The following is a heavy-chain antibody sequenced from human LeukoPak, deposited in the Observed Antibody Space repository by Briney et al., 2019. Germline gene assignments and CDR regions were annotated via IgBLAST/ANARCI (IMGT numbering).Heavy chain of an antibody. CDR1: GGSFSGYY. J-gene: IGHJ5*02. Sequence: SETLSLTCAVYGGSFSGYYWSWIRQPPGKGRECIGDIHYTGSTNYNPSLKSRVTISVDTSKNQFSLKLSSVTAADTAIYSCARGGYYGSGNDFRFDPWGQGTLVTVSS. CDR2: IHYTGST. V-gene: IGHV4-59*01. CDR3: ARGGYYGSGNDFRFDP. D-gene: IGHD3-10*01.